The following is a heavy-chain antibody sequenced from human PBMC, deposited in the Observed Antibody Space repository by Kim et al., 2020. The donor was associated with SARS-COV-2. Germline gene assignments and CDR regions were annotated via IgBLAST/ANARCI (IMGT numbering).Heavy chain of an antibody. V-gene: IGHV3-23*01. D-gene: IGHD3-9*01. Sequence: GGSLRLSCAASGFTFSSYAMSWVRQAPGKGLEWVSAISGSGGSTYYADSVKGRFTISRDNSKNTLYLQMNSLRAEDTAVYYCAKALRPSYDILENYYYYGMDVWGQGTTVTVSS. CDR3: AKALRPSYDILENYYYYGMDV. J-gene: IGHJ6*02. CDR1: GFTFSSYA. CDR2: ISGSGGST.